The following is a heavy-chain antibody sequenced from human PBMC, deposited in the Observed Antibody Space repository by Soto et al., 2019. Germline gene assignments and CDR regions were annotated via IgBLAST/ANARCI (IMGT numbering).Heavy chain of an antibody. CDR2: IHYSGST. CDR3: ARHYPIGNNWNYFDY. J-gene: IGHJ4*02. V-gene: IGHV4-59*01. Sequence: PSETLSLTCTVSADSISSYYWSWIRQSPGKGLEWIGYIHYSGSTNYNPSLKSRVTISGDTSKHQFSLKLNSVTAADTAVYYCARHYPIGNNWNYFDYWGQGTLVTVSS. D-gene: IGHD1-1*01. CDR1: ADSISSYY.